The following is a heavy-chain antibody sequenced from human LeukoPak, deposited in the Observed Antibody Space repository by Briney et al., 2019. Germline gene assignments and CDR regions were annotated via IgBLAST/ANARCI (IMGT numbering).Heavy chain of an antibody. CDR2: IIPIFGTA. J-gene: IGHJ4*02. V-gene: IGHV1-69*13. D-gene: IGHD1-26*01. CDR1: GGTFSSYA. CDR3: ARAYSGSGYFDY. Sequence: ASVKVSWKASGGTFSSYAISWVRPAPGQGLEWMGGIIPIFGTANYAQKFQGRVTITADESTSTAYMELSSLRSEDTAVYYCARAYSGSGYFDYWGQGTLVTVSS.